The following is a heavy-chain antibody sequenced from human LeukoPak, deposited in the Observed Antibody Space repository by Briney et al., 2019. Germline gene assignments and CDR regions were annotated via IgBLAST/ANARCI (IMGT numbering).Heavy chain of an antibody. CDR1: GFIFSNYW. Sequence: GGSLRLSCTASGFIFSNYWMSWVRLAPGKGLEWVSGINWNGGSTGYADSVEGRFTIFRDNAKNSQYLQMNSLRVEDTALYYCARAQTYGDSRLLLDYWGQGTLVTVSS. V-gene: IGHV3-20*04. CDR3: ARAQTYGDSRLLLDY. CDR2: INWNGGST. J-gene: IGHJ4*02. D-gene: IGHD4-17*01.